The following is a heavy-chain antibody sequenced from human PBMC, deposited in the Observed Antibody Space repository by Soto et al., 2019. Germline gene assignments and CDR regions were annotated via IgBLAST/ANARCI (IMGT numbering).Heavy chain of an antibody. CDR3: AREDDYGYRYINYGLDV. D-gene: IGHD4-17*01. Sequence: GGSLRLSCAASGFTFNIYALHWVRQAPGKGLEWVAVISFDGTKKYYSDSVKGRFTISRDNLKNTLYLQMNNLRVEDAALYFCAREDDYGYRYINYGLDVWGQGTTVTVS. CDR1: GFTFNIYA. CDR2: ISFDGTKK. V-gene: IGHV3-30-3*01. J-gene: IGHJ6*02.